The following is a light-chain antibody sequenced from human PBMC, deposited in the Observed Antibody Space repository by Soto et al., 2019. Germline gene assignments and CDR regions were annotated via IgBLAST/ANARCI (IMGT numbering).Light chain of an antibody. CDR1: QSIINS. J-gene: IGKJ4*01. CDR3: QQRSNWPLT. CDR2: EAS. V-gene: IGKV3-11*01. Sequence: EIVLTQSPATLSLSPGERATLSCRASQSIINSLAWYQQKPGQAPRLLIYEASNRATGVPARFSGSGSGTDFTLTISSLEPEDFAVYYCQQRSNWPLTFGGGTKVEIK.